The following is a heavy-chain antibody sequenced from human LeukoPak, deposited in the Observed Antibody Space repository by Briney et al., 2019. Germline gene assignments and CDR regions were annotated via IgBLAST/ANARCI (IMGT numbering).Heavy chain of an antibody. CDR2: ISSSSSTI. V-gene: IGHV3-48*02. CDR1: GFPLSSYI. Sequence: GGSVRLPCAASGFPLSSYIMNWVRQAPGKGLEWVSYISSSSSTIYYAESVKGRFTISRDNAKNSLYLQMNSLRDEDTAVYYCARDLTYYYDSRGLYWGQGTLVTVSS. D-gene: IGHD3-22*01. J-gene: IGHJ4*02. CDR3: ARDLTYYYDSRGLY.